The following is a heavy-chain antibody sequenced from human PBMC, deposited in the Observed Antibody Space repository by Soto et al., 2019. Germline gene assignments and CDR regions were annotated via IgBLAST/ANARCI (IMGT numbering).Heavy chain of an antibody. CDR3: GMDV. D-gene: IGHD6-19*01. CDR2: IYPGDSDT. J-gene: IGHJ6*02. Sequence: GESLKISCKGSGYSFTSYCIGWVRQMPGKGLEWMGIIYPGDSDTRYSPSFQGQVTISADKSISTAYLQYSSGWYRRGYYYYYGMDVWGQGTTVTVSS. CDR1: GYSFTSYC. V-gene: IGHV5-51*01.